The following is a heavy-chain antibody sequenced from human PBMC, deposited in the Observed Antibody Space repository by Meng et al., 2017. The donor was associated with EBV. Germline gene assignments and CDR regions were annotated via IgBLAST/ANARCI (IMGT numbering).Heavy chain of an antibody. J-gene: IGHJ4*02. V-gene: IGHV3-73*01. D-gene: IGHD3-16*01. CDR1: GFIFRDSA. CDR3: WGDLNYGSY. CDR2: VETKTSKYAT. Sequence: VPPGGSGGGLVQPGGSLKLACGASGFIFRDSAMHWVRQASGKGLEWVGRVETKTSKYATAYAASVKGRFSVSRDDSKNMVFLEMNSLKTEDTARYYCWGDLNYGSYWGQGTLVTVSS.